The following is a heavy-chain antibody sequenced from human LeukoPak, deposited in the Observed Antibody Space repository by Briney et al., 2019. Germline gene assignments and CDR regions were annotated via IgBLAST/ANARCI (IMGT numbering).Heavy chain of an antibody. J-gene: IGHJ4*02. CDR2: INHSGST. CDR1: GGSFSGYY. D-gene: IGHD6-19*01. V-gene: IGHV4-34*01. CDR3: ARASKWLVNDY. Sequence: SETLSLTCAVYGGSFSGYYWSWIRQPPGKGLEWIGEINHSGSTNYNPSLKSRVTISVDTSKNQFSLKLSSVTAADTAVYYRARASKWLVNDYWGQGTLVTVSS.